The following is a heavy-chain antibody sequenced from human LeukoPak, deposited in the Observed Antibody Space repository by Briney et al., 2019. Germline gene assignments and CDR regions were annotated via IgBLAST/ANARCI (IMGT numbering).Heavy chain of an antibody. D-gene: IGHD3-3*01. CDR3: AKDPLEWPYVPGDY. CDR1: GFTFSSYG. Sequence: PGGSLRLSCAASGFTFSSYGMHWVRQAPGKGLDWVALISSDGTTKYYADSVKGRFTISRDNSKNTLYLQMNSLRAEDTAVYYCAKDPLEWPYVPGDYWGQGTLVTVSS. J-gene: IGHJ4*02. V-gene: IGHV3-30*18. CDR2: ISSDGTTK.